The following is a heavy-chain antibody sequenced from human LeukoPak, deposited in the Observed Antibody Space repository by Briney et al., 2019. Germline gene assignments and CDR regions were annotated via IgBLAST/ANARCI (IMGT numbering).Heavy chain of an antibody. V-gene: IGHV1-8*01. Sequence: ASVKVSCKASGYTFTSYDINWVRQAAGQGLEWRGWMNPNSGNTGYAQKFQGRVTMTRNTSISTAYMELSSLRSEDTDVYYCATAGIASAEAEEPTDYWGQATLVTVSS. CDR2: MNPNSGNT. D-gene: IGHD6-13*01. CDR1: GYTFTSYD. J-gene: IGHJ4*02. CDR3: ATAGIASAEAEEPTDY.